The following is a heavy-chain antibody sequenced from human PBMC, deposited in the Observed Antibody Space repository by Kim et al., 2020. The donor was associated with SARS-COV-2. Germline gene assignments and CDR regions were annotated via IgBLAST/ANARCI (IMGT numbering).Heavy chain of an antibody. Sequence: GGSLRLSCAASGFTFSSYGMHWVRQAPGKGLEWVAVISYDGSNKYYADSVKGRFTISRDNSKNTLYLQMNSLRAEDTAVYYCARDKWELPYYYYYYGMDV. CDR2: ISYDGSNK. CDR1: GFTFSSYG. CDR3: ARDKWELPYYYYYYGMDV. D-gene: IGHD1-26*01. V-gene: IGHV3-33*05. J-gene: IGHJ6*01.